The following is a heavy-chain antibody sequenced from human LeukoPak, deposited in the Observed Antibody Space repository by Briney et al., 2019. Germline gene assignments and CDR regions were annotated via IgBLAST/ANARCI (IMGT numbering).Heavy chain of an antibody. V-gene: IGHV3-23*01. CDR1: GFTFKNYA. D-gene: IGHD3-10*01. J-gene: IGHJ4*02. CDR2: IIESGEST. Sequence: GGSLRLSCAASGFTFKNYAMYWVRQAPGKGLEWVSAIIESGESTYYTDSVKGRFTISRDNSKYTLYLQMNSLRAEDTAFYCCAKGSAQYYFDSWGQGTLVTVSS. CDR3: AKGSAQYYFDS.